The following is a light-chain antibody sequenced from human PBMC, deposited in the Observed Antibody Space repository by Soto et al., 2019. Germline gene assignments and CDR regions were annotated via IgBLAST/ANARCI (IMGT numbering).Light chain of an antibody. Sequence: QSALTQPRSVSGSPGQSVTISCTGTSSDVGRYNYVSWYRQHPGKAPQLMIYDVTKRPSGVPDRFSGSKSGNTASLTISGLQAEDEPHYYCSSYLGNITLGVFGTGTKLTVL. V-gene: IGLV2-11*01. CDR1: SSDVGRYNY. CDR2: DVT. J-gene: IGLJ1*01. CDR3: SSYLGNITLGV.